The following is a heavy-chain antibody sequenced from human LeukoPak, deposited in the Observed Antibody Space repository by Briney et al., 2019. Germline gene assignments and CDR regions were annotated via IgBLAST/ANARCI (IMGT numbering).Heavy chain of an antibody. V-gene: IGHV4-59*01. J-gene: IGHJ4*02. CDR2: VYYRGST. CDR1: GGSISSYY. D-gene: IGHD3-9*01. CDR3: ARHYDIDPFDY. Sequence: SETLSLTCTVSGGSISSYYWSWIRQPPGEGLEWIGYVYYRGSTNYSPSLKSRVTISVDTSKNQFSLKLSSATAADTAVYYCARHYDIDPFDYWGQGTLVTVSS.